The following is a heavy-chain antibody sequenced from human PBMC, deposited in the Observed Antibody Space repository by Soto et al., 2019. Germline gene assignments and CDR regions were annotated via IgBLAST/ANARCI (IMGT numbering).Heavy chain of an antibody. CDR3: AIYGGNPVYFDY. CDR1: GGSISSGDYY. CDR2: IYYSGST. V-gene: IGHV4-30-4*01. Sequence: QVQLQESGPGLVKPSQTLSLTCTVSGGSISSGDYYWSWIRQPPGKGLEWIGYIYYSGSTYYNPSLKSRVXXXVXXSKNQFSLKLSSVTAAATAVYYCAIYGGNPVYFDYWGQGTLVTVSS. J-gene: IGHJ4*02. D-gene: IGHD4-17*01.